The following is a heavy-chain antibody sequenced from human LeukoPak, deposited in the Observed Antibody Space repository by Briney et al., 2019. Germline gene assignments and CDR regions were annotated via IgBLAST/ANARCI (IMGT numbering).Heavy chain of an antibody. V-gene: IGHV3-66*01. CDR1: GFTFSSYS. J-gene: IGHJ5*02. Sequence: GGSLRLSCAASGFTFSSYSMHWVRQAPGKGLEWVSLIYSGGSTYYADSVKGRFTISRDNSKNTLFLQMNSLRAEDTAVYYCAKDFRTIAAAGTRWFDPWGQGTLVTVSS. CDR2: IYSGGST. D-gene: IGHD6-13*01. CDR3: AKDFRTIAAAGTRWFDP.